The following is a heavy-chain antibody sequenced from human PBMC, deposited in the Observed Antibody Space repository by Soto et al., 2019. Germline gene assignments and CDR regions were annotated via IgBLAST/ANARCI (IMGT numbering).Heavy chain of an antibody. D-gene: IGHD3-10*01. Sequence: GPLRLSCPASGFTFSSYSMSWVRQAPGKGLEWVSGFRTSGDGGTTYYADSVKGRFTISRDNSKNMLFLQMNSLRAEDTAIYYCAKKVNSGPGSQYFDYWGQGTLVTVSS. CDR2: FRTSGDGGTT. CDR1: GFTFSSYS. V-gene: IGHV3-23*01. CDR3: AKKVNSGPGSQYFDY. J-gene: IGHJ4*02.